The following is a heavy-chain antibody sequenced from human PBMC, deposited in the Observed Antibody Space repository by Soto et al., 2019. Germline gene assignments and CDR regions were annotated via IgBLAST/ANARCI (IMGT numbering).Heavy chain of an antibody. CDR1: GGSFSGYY. CDR3: ARGRRLWGLFDY. D-gene: IGHD2-21*01. J-gene: IGHJ4*02. Sequence: KPSETLSLTCAVYGGSFSGYYWSWIRQPPGKGLEWIGEINHSGSTNYNPSLKSRVTISVDTSKNQFSLKLSSVTAADTAVYYCARGRRLWGLFDYWGQGTLVTVSS. CDR2: INHSGST. V-gene: IGHV4-34*01.